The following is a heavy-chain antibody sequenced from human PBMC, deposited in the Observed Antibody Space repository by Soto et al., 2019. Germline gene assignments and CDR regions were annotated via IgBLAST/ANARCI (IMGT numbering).Heavy chain of an antibody. V-gene: IGHV1-69*12. CDR2: IIPIFGTA. CDR1: GGTFSSYA. D-gene: IGHD2-15*01. J-gene: IGHJ4*02. CDR3: ARESRYCSGGSCYFLPGIDY. Sequence: QVQLVQSGAEVKKPGSSVKVSCKASGGTFSSYAISWVRQAPGQGLEWMGGIIPIFGTANYAQKFQGRVTITADESRSTAYMELSSLGSEDTAVYYCARESRYCSGGSCYFLPGIDYWGQGTLVTVSS.